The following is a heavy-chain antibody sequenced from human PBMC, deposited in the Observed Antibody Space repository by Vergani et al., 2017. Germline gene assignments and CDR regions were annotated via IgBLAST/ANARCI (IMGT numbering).Heavy chain of an antibody. CDR3: AKGMVGGAERPFDY. V-gene: IGHV1-69*02. Sequence: QVQLVQSGAEVKKPGSSVKVSCKASGGTFSSYTISWVRQAPGQGLEWMGRIIPILGIANYAQKFQGRVTITADKSTSTAYMELSSLRSEDTAVYYCAKGMVGGAERPFDYWGQGSLVTVSS. CDR2: IIPILGIA. D-gene: IGHD3-10*01. J-gene: IGHJ4*02. CDR1: GGTFSSYT.